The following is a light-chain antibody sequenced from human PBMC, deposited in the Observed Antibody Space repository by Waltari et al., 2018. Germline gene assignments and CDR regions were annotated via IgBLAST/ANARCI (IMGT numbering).Light chain of an antibody. Sequence: DIQLTQSPSFLSASLGNRVTITCRAGQGISNFLAWYQQKSGKAPKLLIYASSTLQSGVPSRFSGSGSGTEFTLTISSLQPEDFATYYCQQLNSYAWTFGQGTKVEIK. CDR2: ASS. J-gene: IGKJ1*01. CDR3: QQLNSYAWT. CDR1: QGISNF. V-gene: IGKV1-9*01.